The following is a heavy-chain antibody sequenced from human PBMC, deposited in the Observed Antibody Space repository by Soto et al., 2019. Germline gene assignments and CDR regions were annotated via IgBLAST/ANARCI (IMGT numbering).Heavy chain of an antibody. J-gene: IGHJ5*02. CDR1: GGSISSSSYY. Sequence: QLQLQESGPGLVKPSETLSLTCTVSGGSISSSSYYWGWIRQPPGKGLEWIGSIYYSGSTYYNPSLKRRVTISVDTSKNHCSLKLSSVTAADTAVYSCATQEVGGSYVYTFDPWGQGTLVTVSS. CDR3: ATQEVGGSYVYTFDP. CDR2: IYYSGST. V-gene: IGHV4-39*02. D-gene: IGHD1-26*01.